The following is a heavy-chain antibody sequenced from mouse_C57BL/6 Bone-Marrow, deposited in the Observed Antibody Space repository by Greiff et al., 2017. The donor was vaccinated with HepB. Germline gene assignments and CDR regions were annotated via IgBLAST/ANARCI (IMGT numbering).Heavy chain of an antibody. CDR3: ARTGGTADYFDY. D-gene: IGHD2-14*01. Sequence: VQLQQSGPELVKPGASVKISCKASGYAFSSSWMNWVKQRPGKGLEWIGRIYPGDGDTNYNGKFKGKATLTADKSSSTAYMQLSSLTSEDSAVYFCARTGGTADYFDYWGQGTTLTVSS. CDR1: GYAFSSSW. J-gene: IGHJ2*01. CDR2: IYPGDGDT. V-gene: IGHV1-82*01.